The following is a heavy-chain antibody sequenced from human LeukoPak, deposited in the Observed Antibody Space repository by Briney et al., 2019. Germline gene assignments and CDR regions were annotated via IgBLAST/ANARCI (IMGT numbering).Heavy chain of an antibody. CDR1: GGSFSGYY. V-gene: IGHV4-34*01. CDR2: INHSGST. J-gene: IGHJ4*02. Sequence: SETLSLTCAVYGGSFSGYYWSWIRQPPGKGLEWIGDINHSGSTNYNPSLKSRVTISLDTSKDQFSLKLSSVTAAETAVYYCARRSRLHIVDEATAVAYWGQGTLVTVSS. CDR3: ARRSRLHIVDEATAVAY. D-gene: IGHD2-15*01.